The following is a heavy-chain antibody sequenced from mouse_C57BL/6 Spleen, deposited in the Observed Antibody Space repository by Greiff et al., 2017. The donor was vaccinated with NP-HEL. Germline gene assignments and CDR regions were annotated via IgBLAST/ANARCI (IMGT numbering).Heavy chain of an antibody. J-gene: IGHJ2*01. V-gene: IGHV3-6*01. CDR3: AREGYYGSSGYFDY. Sequence: EVKLQESGPGLVKPSQSLSLTCSVTGYSITSGYYWNWIRQFPGNKLEWMGYISYDGSNNYNPSLKNRISITRDTSKNQFFLKLNSVTTEDTATYYCAREGYYGSSGYFDYWGQGTTLTVSS. CDR2: ISYDGSN. D-gene: IGHD1-1*01. CDR1: GYSITSGYY.